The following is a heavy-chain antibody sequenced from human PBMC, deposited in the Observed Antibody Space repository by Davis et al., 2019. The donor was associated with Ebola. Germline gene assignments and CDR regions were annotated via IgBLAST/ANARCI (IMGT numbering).Heavy chain of an antibody. Sequence: AASVKVSCKASGYTFTSYAMHWVRQAPGQRLEWMGWINAGNGNTKYSQKFQGRVTITADKSTNTAYMELSSLRSEDTAVYYCARDLSALSYYYYGMDVWGQGTTVTVSS. V-gene: IGHV1-3*01. CDR2: INAGNGNT. CDR1: GYTFTSYA. D-gene: IGHD3-16*02. CDR3: ARDLSALSYYYYGMDV. J-gene: IGHJ6*02.